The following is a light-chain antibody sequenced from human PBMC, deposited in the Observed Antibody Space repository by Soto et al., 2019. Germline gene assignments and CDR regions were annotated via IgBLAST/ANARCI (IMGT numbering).Light chain of an antibody. CDR2: GAS. CDR3: QQYGSSFFT. Sequence: EIVLTQSPGTLSLSPGERATLSCRASQSVSSSYLAWYQQKPGHAPRLLIYGASSRATGIPDRFSGSGSGTDFTLTISRLEPEDFAVYYCQQYGSSFFTFGGGTKVEIK. CDR1: QSVSSSY. V-gene: IGKV3-20*01. J-gene: IGKJ4*01.